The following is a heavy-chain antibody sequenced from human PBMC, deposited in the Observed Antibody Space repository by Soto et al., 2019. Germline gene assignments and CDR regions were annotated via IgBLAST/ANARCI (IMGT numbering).Heavy chain of an antibody. CDR2: INSDGSST. Sequence: EVQLVESGGGLVQPGGSLSLSVAASGFPLVTYGIHGSRQLQGRGRVGVSRINSDGSSTSYADSVKGRFTISRDNAKNTLYLQMNSLRAEDTAVYYCVRTSLVVAAATREDYWGQGTLVTVSS. V-gene: IGHV3-74*01. D-gene: IGHD2-15*01. J-gene: IGHJ4*02. CDR3: VRTSLVVAAATREDY. CDR1: GFPLVTYG.